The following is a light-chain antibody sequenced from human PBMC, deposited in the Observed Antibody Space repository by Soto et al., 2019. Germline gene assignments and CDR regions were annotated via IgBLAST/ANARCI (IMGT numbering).Light chain of an antibody. Sequence: EIVMPQSQAPMSVSPGERATTSCRASQSVSSNLAWSTQKPGQAPRLLIYGASTRATDIPARFSGSGSVTEFTLPIRRLEPEEFAVYDCQQYGSSITVGQGTRLEIK. J-gene: IGKJ5*01. CDR2: GAS. V-gene: IGKV3D-15*01. CDR1: QSVSSN. CDR3: QQYGSSIT.